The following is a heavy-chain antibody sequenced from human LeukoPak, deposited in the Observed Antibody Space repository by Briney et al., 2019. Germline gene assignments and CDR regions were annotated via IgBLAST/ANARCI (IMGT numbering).Heavy chain of an antibody. CDR1: GFTFSSYE. J-gene: IGHJ6*03. CDR2: ISSSGSTI. D-gene: IGHD6-25*01. Sequence: GGSLGLSCAASGFTFSSYEMNWVRQAPGKGLDWVSYISSSGSTIYYADSVKGRFTISRDNAKNSLYLQMNSLRAEDTAVYYCARRGIAAGYYYHYYLDVWGKGTTVTISS. V-gene: IGHV3-48*03. CDR3: ARRGIAAGYYYHYYLDV.